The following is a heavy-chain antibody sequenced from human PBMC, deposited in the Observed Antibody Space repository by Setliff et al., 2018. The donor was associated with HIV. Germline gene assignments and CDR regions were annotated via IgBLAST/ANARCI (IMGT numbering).Heavy chain of an antibody. CDR3: AREYCSAGSCYSGR. CDR2: IYYSGST. Sequence: SETLSLTCTVSGGSITSGTYYWNWIRQHPGKGLEWIGYIYYSGSTYYNPSLKSRITISVDTSKNQFSLKLSSVTAADTAVYYCAREYCSAGSCYSGRWGQGMLVTVSS. D-gene: IGHD2-15*01. V-gene: IGHV4-39*02. J-gene: IGHJ4*02. CDR1: GGSITSGTYY.